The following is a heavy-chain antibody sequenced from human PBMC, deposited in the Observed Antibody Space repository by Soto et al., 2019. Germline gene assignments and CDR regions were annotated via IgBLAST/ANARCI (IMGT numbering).Heavy chain of an antibody. Sequence: GGSLRLSCSASGFTFTSYAMHWVRQAPVKGLEYVSAISSNGGSTYYADSVKGRFTISRDNSKNTLYLKMSSLRAEDTAVYYCVKALVTIAAAGIFDYWGQGTLVTVSS. CDR2: ISSNGGST. J-gene: IGHJ4*02. V-gene: IGHV3-64D*06. CDR3: VKALVTIAAAGIFDY. CDR1: GFTFTSYA. D-gene: IGHD6-13*01.